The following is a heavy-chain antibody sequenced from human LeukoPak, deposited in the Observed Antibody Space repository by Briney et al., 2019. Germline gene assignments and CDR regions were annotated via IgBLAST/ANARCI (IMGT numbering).Heavy chain of an antibody. J-gene: IGHJ4*02. V-gene: IGHV3-30*01. CDR2: ISYDGSNK. Sequence: GGSLRLSCAASGFTFSSYAMHWVRQAPGKGLEWVAVISYDGSNKYYADSVKGRFTISRDNSKNTLYLQMNSLRAEDTAVYYCARDYGYGGNSFFDYWGQGTLVTVSS. CDR1: GFTFSSYA. CDR3: ARDYGYGGNSFFDY. D-gene: IGHD4-23*01.